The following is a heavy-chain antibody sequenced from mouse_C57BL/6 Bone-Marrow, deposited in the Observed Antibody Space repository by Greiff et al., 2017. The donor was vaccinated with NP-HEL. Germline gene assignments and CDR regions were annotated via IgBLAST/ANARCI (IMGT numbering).Heavy chain of an antibody. V-gene: IGHV5-12*01. CDR2: ISNGGGST. CDR1: GFTFSDYY. D-gene: IGHD5-1*01. J-gene: IGHJ3*01. Sequence: EVKLMESGGGLVQPGGSLKLSCAASGFTFSDYYMYWVRQTPEKRLEWVAYISNGGGSTYYPDTVKGRFTISRDNAKNTLYLQMSRLKSEDTAMYYCARGTYSPFAYWGQGTLVTVSA. CDR3: ARGTYSPFAY.